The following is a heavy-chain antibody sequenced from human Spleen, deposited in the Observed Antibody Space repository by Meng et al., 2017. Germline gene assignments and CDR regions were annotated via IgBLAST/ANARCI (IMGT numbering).Heavy chain of an antibody. J-gene: IGHJ5*02. V-gene: IGHV3-23*01. CDR3: AKEKGGFGELFVNNWFDP. CDR1: GFTFSNYA. D-gene: IGHD3-10*01. CDR2: ISGSGGST. Sequence: ETLSLTCAASGFTFSNYAMHWVRQAPGKGLEWVSAISGSGGSTYYADSVKGRFTISRDNSKNTLYLQMNSLRAEDTAVYYCAKEKGGFGELFVNNWFDPWGQGTLVTVSS.